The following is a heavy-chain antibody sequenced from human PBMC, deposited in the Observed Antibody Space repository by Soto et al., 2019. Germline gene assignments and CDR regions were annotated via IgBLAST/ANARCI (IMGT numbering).Heavy chain of an antibody. CDR2: INHSGST. CDR3: ARGKDDSSGYYYPDFDY. Sequence: SETLSLTCAVYGGSFSGYYWSWIRQPPGKGLEWIGEINHSGSTNYNPSLKSRVTISVDTSKNQFSLKLSSVTAADTAVYYCARGKDDSSGYYYPDFDYWGQGTLVTVSS. D-gene: IGHD3-22*01. V-gene: IGHV4-34*01. J-gene: IGHJ4*02. CDR1: GGSFSGYY.